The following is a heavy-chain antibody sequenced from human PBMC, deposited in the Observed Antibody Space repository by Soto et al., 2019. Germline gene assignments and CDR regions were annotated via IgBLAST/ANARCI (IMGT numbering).Heavy chain of an antibody. Sequence: TLSLTCTVSGGSISSGGYYLSWIRQHPGKGLEWIGYIYYSGSTYYNPSLKSRVTISVDTSKNQFSLKLSSVTAADTAVCYCARGVTSAEITNWFDPWGQGTLVTVSS. CDR2: IYYSGST. CDR3: ARGVTSAEITNWFDP. J-gene: IGHJ5*02. V-gene: IGHV4-30-4*08. CDR1: GGSISSGGYY. D-gene: IGHD2-21*02.